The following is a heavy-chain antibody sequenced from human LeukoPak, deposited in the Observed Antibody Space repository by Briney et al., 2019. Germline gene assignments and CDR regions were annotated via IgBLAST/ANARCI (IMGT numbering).Heavy chain of an antibody. CDR3: ARDADRAYYYYMDV. CDR2: INPNSGGT. Sequence: GASAKVSCKSSGYTFTAYYIHWVRQAPGQGLEWMGWINPNSGGTNYAQKFQGRVTMTRDTSISTAYMELSRLRYDDTAVYYCARDADRAYYYYMDVWGKGTTVTVSS. CDR1: GYTFTAYY. V-gene: IGHV1-2*02. J-gene: IGHJ6*03.